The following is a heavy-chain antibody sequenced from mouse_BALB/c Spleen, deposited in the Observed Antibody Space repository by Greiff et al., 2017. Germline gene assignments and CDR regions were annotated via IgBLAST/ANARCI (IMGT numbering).Heavy chain of an antibody. D-gene: IGHD2-4*01. CDR2: ISDGGSYT. CDR3: ARCDYDVYYAMDY. J-gene: IGHJ4*01. CDR1: GFTFSDYY. Sequence: EVQVVESGGGLVKPGGSLKLSCAASGFTFSDYYMYWVRQTPEKRLEWVATISDGGSYTYYPDSVKGRFTISRDNAKNNLYLQMSSLKSEDTAMYYCARCDYDVYYAMDYWGQGTSVTVSS. V-gene: IGHV5-4*02.